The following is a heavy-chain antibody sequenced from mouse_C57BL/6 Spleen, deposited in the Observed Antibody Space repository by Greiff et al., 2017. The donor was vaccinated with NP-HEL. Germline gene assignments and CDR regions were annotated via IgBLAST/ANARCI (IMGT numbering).Heavy chain of an antibody. D-gene: IGHD1-1*01. J-gene: IGHJ3*01. CDR1: GFNFTNTY. V-gene: IGHV14-3*01. CDR3: ATGCYQPGFAY. Sequence: EVKLQESVAELVRPGASVKLSCTASGFNFTNTYMHWVKQRPGQGLEWIGRIDPANGNTKYAPKFQGKATITADTSSNTDYLQLSSLTSEDTAIEYCATGCYQPGFAYWGQGTLVTVSA. CDR2: IDPANGNT.